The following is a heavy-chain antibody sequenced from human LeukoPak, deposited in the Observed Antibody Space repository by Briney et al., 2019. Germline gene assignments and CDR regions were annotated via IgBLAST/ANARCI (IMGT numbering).Heavy chain of an antibody. D-gene: IGHD3-16*01. CDR1: GFTFSDYY. CDR2: ISSSGSTI. Sequence: GGSLRLSCAASGFTFSDYYMSWIRQAPGKGLEWVSYISSSGSTIYYADSVKGRFTISRDNAKNSLYLQMNSLRAEDTAVYYCARFAHYAASYGMDVWGQGTTVTVSS. V-gene: IGHV3-11*04. J-gene: IGHJ6*02. CDR3: ARFAHYAASYGMDV.